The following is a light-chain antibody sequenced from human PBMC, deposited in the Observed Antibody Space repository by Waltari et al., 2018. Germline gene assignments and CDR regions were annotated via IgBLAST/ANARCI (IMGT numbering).Light chain of an antibody. J-gene: IGLJ2*01. CDR1: SSSIKTNP. CDR2: SNN. V-gene: IGLV1-44*01. Sequence: QSALTQPPSASGTPGQRVTISCSGSSSSIKTNPVNSYQHLPGTAPKLLIYSNNQRTSGVPGRFSGSKSGTSASLAISGPQSEDEGDYYCAVWDDSLDGLVFGGGTKLTVL. CDR3: AVWDDSLDGLV.